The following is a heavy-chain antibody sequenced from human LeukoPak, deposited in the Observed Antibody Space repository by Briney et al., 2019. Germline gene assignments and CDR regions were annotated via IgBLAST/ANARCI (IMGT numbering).Heavy chain of an antibody. CDR3: ASGIAAISIYYGMDV. D-gene: IGHD2-15*01. J-gene: IGHJ6*02. Sequence: GGSLRLSCAASGFTFSSYGMHWVRQAPGKGLEWVAVIWYGGSNKYYADSVKGRFTISRDNSKNTLYLQMNSLRAEDTAVYYCASGIAAISIYYGMDVWGQGTTVTVSS. V-gene: IGHV3-33*01. CDR1: GFTFSSYG. CDR2: IWYGGSNK.